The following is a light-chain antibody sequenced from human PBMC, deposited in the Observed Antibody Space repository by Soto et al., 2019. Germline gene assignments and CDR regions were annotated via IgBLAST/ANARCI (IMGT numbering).Light chain of an antibody. CDR3: SSFTTTSTVL. Sequence: QSALTQPASVSGSLGQSITISCTGTSSDIGGYNYVSWYQQHPGKAPKVMIFVVSKRPSGVSNRFSGSKSGNMASLTISGLQAEDEGDYYCSSFTTTSTVLLGGGTKVT. V-gene: IGLV2-14*01. CDR1: SSDIGGYNY. CDR2: VVS. J-gene: IGLJ2*01.